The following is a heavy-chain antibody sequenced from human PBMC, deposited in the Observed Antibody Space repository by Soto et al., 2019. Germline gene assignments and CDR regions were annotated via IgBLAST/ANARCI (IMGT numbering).Heavy chain of an antibody. CDR3: AREQLGGIDY. CDR2: IYYSGST. V-gene: IGHV4-59*01. J-gene: IGHJ4*02. Sequence: PSETLSLTCTVSGGSISSYYWSWIRQPPGKGLEWTGYIYYSGSTNYNPSLKSRVTISVDTSKNQFSLKLSSVTAADTAVYYCAREQLGGIDYWGQGTLVTVSS. CDR1: GGSISSYY. D-gene: IGHD6-13*01.